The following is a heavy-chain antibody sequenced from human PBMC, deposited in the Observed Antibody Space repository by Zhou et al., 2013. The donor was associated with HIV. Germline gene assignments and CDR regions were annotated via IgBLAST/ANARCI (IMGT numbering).Heavy chain of an antibody. CDR1: GYTLTESS. CDR2: INPGNGKT. D-gene: IGHD3-3*01. Sequence: QVQLVQSGAEVKKPGASVKVSCKVSGYTLTESSIHWVRQAPGKGLEWMGWINPGNGKTSSPQVFQGRIRIDRDISANTSYMELSGLTSDDTAVYYCARNQGFCRGGKCSLSSFDLWGQGTLVTVSS. CDR3: ARNQGFCRGGKCSLSSFDL. V-gene: IGHV1-24*01. J-gene: IGHJ3*01.